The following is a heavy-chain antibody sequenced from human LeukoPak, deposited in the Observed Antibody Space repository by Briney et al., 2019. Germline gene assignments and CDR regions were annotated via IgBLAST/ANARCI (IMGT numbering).Heavy chain of an antibody. V-gene: IGHV4-59*01. CDR2: IYYSGST. J-gene: IGHJ4*02. Sequence: SETLSLTCTVSGGSISSYYWSWIRQPPGKGLEWIGYIYYSGSTNYNPSLKSRVTISVDTSKNQFSLKLSSVTAADTAVYYCARVGDVEMATITFDCWGQGTLVTVSS. CDR1: GGSISSYY. CDR3: ARVGDVEMATITFDC. D-gene: IGHD5-24*01.